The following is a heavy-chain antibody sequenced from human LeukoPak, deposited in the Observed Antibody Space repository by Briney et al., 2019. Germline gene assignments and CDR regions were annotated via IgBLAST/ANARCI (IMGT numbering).Heavy chain of an antibody. V-gene: IGHV3-21*01. J-gene: IGHJ6*03. D-gene: IGHD6-13*01. Sequence: GGSLRLSCAASGFTFSSYSMNWVRQAPGKGLEWVSSISSSSSYIYYAGSVKGRFTISRDNAKNSLYLQMNSLRAEDTAVYYCARDSSSWYGGFWYYYYYMDVWAKGPRSPSP. CDR1: GFTFSSYS. CDR3: ARDSSSWYGGFWYYYYYMDV. CDR2: ISSSSSYI.